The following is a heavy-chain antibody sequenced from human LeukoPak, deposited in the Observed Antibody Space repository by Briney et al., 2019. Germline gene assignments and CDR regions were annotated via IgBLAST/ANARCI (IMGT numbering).Heavy chain of an antibody. CDR3: ANPRVPAANGWFDP. CDR1: GFIFSSYA. V-gene: IGHV3-23*01. D-gene: IGHD2-2*01. J-gene: IGHJ5*02. CDR2: ISGSGGST. Sequence: GGSLRLSCAASGFIFSSYAMSWVRQAPGKGLEWVSDISGSGGSTYYADSVKGRFTISRDNSKNTLYLQMNSLRAEDTAVYYCANPRVPAANGWFDPWGQGTLVTVSS.